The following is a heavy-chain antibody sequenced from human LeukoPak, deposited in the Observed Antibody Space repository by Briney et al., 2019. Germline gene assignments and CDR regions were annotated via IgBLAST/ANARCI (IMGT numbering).Heavy chain of an antibody. Sequence: PSETLSLTCTVSGGSISSYYWSWIRQPAGKGLEWIGRIYTSGSTNYNPSLKSRVPMSVDTSKNQFSLKLSSVTAADTAVYYCAREERHSSGWYSGNWFDPWGQGTLVTVSS. CDR3: AREERHSSGWYSGNWFDP. V-gene: IGHV4-4*07. CDR2: IYTSGST. D-gene: IGHD6-19*01. CDR1: GGSISSYY. J-gene: IGHJ5*02.